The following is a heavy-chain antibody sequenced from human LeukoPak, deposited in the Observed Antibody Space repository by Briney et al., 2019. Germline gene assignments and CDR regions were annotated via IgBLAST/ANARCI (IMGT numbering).Heavy chain of an antibody. CDR1: GYTSTDQY. CDR2: NNPNSGAT. D-gene: IGHD6-19*01. J-gene: IGHJ4*02. CDR3: AREEGSGCYDS. V-gene: IGHV1-2*02. Sequence: ASVKVSCKASGYTSTDQYIHWVRQAPGQGLEWMGWNNPNSGATNYAQKFQGRVTMTRDTSITTAYMELSRLRSDDTAVYYCAREEGSGCYDSWGQGTRLTVPS.